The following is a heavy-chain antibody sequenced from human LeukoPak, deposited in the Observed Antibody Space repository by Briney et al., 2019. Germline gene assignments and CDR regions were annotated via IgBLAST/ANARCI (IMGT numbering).Heavy chain of an antibody. V-gene: IGHV3-30*18. CDR2: ISYDGTYK. J-gene: IGHJ4*02. Sequence: GGSLRLSCAASGFTFSSYGMHWVRQAPGKGLEWVAVISYDGTYKYYADSVKGRFTISRDNSKNTLYLQMNSLRAEDTAVYYRAKAGRESLRYFDWLWDYWGQGTLVTVSS. CDR1: GFTFSSYG. CDR3: AKAGRESLRYFDWLWDY. D-gene: IGHD3-9*01.